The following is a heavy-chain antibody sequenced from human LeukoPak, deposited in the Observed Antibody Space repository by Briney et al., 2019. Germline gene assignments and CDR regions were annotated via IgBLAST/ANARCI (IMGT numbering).Heavy chain of an antibody. CDR2: ISASGGST. CDR1: GFTFSSYA. D-gene: IGHD5-12*01. J-gene: IGHJ6*03. V-gene: IGHV3-23*01. CDR3: ARNPSSGYGNYYMDV. Sequence: GGSPRLSCAASGFTFSSYAMSWVRQAPGKGLEWVSAISASGGSTYYADSVKGRFTISRDNAKNSLYLQMNSLRAEDTAVYYCARNPSSGYGNYYMDVWGKGTTVTVSS.